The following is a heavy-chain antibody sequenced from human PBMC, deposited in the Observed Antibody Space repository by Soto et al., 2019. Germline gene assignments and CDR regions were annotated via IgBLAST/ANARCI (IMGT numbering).Heavy chain of an antibody. CDR3: AKEQLVLNN. J-gene: IGHJ4*02. CDR2: ISGNGYTT. D-gene: IGHD6-6*01. V-gene: IGHV3-23*01. CDR1: GFTFNNYA. Sequence: GGSLRLSCAASGFTFNNYALTWVRQAPGKGLEWVSSISGNGYTTYYADSVKGRFTISRDNSKNTLYLQMNSLRAEDTAVYFCAKEQLVLNNWGQGTLVTVTS.